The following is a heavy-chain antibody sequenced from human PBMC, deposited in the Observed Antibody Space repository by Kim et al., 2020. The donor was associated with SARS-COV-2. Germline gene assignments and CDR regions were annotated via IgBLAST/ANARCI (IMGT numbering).Heavy chain of an antibody. D-gene: IGHD5-12*01. CDR3: ARGPLVATSVSPNFDY. V-gene: IGHV1-69*13. J-gene: IGHJ4*02. CDR1: GGTFSSYA. CDR2: IIPIFGTA. Sequence: SVKVSCKASGGTFSSYAISWVRQAPGQGLEWMGGIIPIFGTANYAQKFQGRVTITADESTSTAYMELSSLRSEDTAVYYCARGPLVATSVSPNFDYWGQGTWSPSPQ.